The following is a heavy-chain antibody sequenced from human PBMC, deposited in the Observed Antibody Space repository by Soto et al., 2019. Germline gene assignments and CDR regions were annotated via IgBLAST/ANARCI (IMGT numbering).Heavy chain of an antibody. CDR3: AKDLGYCSGGSCPLVFDY. Sequence: EVQLLESGGGLVQPGGSLRLSCAASGFTFSSYAMSWVRQAPGKGLEWVSAISGSGGSTYYADSVKGRFTISRDNSKNTLYLQMNSLRAEDTAVYYCAKDLGYCSGGSCPLVFDYWGQGTLVTVSS. V-gene: IGHV3-23*01. D-gene: IGHD2-15*01. CDR2: ISGSGGST. J-gene: IGHJ4*02. CDR1: GFTFSSYA.